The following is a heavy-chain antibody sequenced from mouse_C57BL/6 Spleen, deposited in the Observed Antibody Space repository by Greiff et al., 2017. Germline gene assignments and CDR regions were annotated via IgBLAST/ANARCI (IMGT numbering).Heavy chain of an antibody. CDR1: GFNIKDDY. D-gene: IGHD1-1*01. CDR2: IDPENGDT. J-gene: IGHJ4*01. V-gene: IGHV14-4*01. Sequence: VQLQQSGAELVRPGASVKLSCTASGFNIKDDYMHWVKQRPEQGLEWIGWIDPENGDTEYASKFKGKATIPADTSSNTAYLPLSSLTSADTAVYYCTTLDYGSSYDAMDYWGQGTSVTVSS. CDR3: TTLDYGSSYDAMDY.